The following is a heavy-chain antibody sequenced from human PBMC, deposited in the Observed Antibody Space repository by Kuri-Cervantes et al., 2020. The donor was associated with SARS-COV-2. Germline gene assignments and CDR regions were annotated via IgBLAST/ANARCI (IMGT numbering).Heavy chain of an antibody. CDR1: GFSFSTHG. Sequence: GESLKISCAASGFSFSTHGMHWVRQAPGKGLEWVAVISHDRARTHYADSVRGRFTVSRDTSKNTLFLQMNSLRAEDTAVYYCAKVRVARYTYGYGFDYWGQGTLVTVSS. J-gene: IGHJ4*02. CDR3: AKVRVARYTYGYGFDY. V-gene: IGHV3-30*18. D-gene: IGHD5-18*01. CDR2: ISHDRART.